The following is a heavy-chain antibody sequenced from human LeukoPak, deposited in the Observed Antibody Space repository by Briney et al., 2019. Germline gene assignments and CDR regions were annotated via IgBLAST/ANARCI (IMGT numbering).Heavy chain of an antibody. CDR2: INCNGDST. CDR3: ARGFYYDSGATWRAFNI. CDR1: GFTFDDYG. Sequence: GGSLRLSCAASGFTFDDYGMSWVRRAPGKGLEWVSGINCNGDSTNYADSVKGRFTISRDNAKNSLYLQVNSLRAEDTALYYCARGFYYDSGATWRAFNIWGQGTMVTVSS. V-gene: IGHV3-20*04. D-gene: IGHD3-22*01. J-gene: IGHJ3*02.